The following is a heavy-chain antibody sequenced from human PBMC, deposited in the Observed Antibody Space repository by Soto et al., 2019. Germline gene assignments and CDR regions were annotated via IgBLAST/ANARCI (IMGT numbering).Heavy chain of an antibody. CDR2: VYYTGST. V-gene: IGHV4-59*01. J-gene: IGHJ4*02. CDR3: ARSVAVPGAHIDY. Sequence: SATLSLTCSVSGGSISCSYWSWIRQSPGKGLEWLGYVYYTGSTNYSPSLRSRVSISVDTSKNEFSLRLSSVTAADTAVYFCARSVAVPGAHIDYWGQGTQVTVSS. CDR1: GGSISCSY. D-gene: IGHD6-19*01.